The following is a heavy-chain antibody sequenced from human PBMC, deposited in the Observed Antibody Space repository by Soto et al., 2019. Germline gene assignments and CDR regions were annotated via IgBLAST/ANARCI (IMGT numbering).Heavy chain of an antibody. Sequence: AASVKVSCKASGYTFTSYGISWVRQAPGRGLEWMGWISAYNGNTNYAQKLQGRVTMTTDTSTSTAYMELRSLRSDDTAVYYCARFEGDWLLYGSGNWFDPWGQGTLVTVSS. CDR3: ARFEGDWLLYGSGNWFDP. CDR1: GYTFTSYG. D-gene: IGHD3-9*01. CDR2: ISAYNGNT. V-gene: IGHV1-18*01. J-gene: IGHJ5*02.